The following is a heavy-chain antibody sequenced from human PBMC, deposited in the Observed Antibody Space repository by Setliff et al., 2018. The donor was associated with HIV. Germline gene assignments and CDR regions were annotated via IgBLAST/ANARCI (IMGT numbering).Heavy chain of an antibody. Sequence: SETLSLTCNVSGASTNAYFLSWVRHPAGKGLEWIGHIYTSGITNHNPSLKSRVTMSLDTSKEQFSLRLRSVTAADTAIYYCASGRGSDAIAIDYWGQGTLVTVSS. CDR3: ASGRGSDAIAIDY. V-gene: IGHV4-4*07. J-gene: IGHJ4*02. CDR2: IYTSGIT. D-gene: IGHD5-12*01. CDR1: GASTNAYF.